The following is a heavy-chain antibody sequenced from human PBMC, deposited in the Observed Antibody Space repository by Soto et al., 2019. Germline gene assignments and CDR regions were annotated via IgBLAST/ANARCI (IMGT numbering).Heavy chain of an antibody. CDR1: GFSLSTSGVG. Sequence: QITLKESGPTLVRPTQTLTLTCAFSGFSLSTSGVGVGWIRQPPGKALEWLAVIYWDDSKHYSTSLRSRLTITKGTSKNQLVLTMTNMDPMDTGTYYCAHKGPEDWPLDYWGQGTLVTVSS. CDR2: IYWDDSK. V-gene: IGHV2-5*02. D-gene: IGHD3-9*01. J-gene: IGHJ4*02. CDR3: AHKGPEDWPLDY.